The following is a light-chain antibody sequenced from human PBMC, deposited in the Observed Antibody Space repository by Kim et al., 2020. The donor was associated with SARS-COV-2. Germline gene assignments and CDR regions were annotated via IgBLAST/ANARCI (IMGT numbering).Light chain of an antibody. V-gene: IGKV3-15*01. CDR1: QSISSN. CDR2: GAS. Sequence: EIVMTQSPATLSVSPGERATLSCRASQSISSNLACYQQIPGQAPRLLIYGASTRATGIPGRFSGSGSGTEFTLTISSPQSEDFAIYFCQQYYKWPTFGQGTKVDIK. CDR3: QQYYKWPT. J-gene: IGKJ2*01.